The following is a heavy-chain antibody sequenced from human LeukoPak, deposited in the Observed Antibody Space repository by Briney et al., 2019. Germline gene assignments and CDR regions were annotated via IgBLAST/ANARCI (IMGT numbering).Heavy chain of an antibody. CDR2: ISPYNGNT. Sequence: GASVKVSCKASGYTFTNYGSTWVRQAPGQGLEWMGWISPYNGNTNYPQKFQGRVTMTTDTSTSTAYMELRSLRSDDTALYYCATEGGWQPTDYGDHVYWGQGTLVTVSS. V-gene: IGHV1-18*01. J-gene: IGHJ4*02. CDR3: ATEGGWQPTDYGDHVY. D-gene: IGHD4-17*01. CDR1: GYTFTNYG.